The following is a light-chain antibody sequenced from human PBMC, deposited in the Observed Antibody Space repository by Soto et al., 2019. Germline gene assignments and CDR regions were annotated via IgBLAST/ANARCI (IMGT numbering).Light chain of an antibody. J-gene: IGKJ2*01. Sequence: DIQMTQSPPTLSASVGDRVTITCRASQSIGSWLAWYQHKPGKAPKLLIYKASSLQSGVPSRFSGSGSGTEFTLTIRSLQPDDFATYYCQQYNGYPYTFGQGTKLEIK. V-gene: IGKV1-5*03. CDR2: KAS. CDR3: QQYNGYPYT. CDR1: QSIGSW.